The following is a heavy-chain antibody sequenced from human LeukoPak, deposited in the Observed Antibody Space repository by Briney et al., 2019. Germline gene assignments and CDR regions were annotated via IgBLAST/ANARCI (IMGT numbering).Heavy chain of an antibody. CDR3: ARARYCGGDCYSGYFDY. J-gene: IGHJ4*02. Sequence: ASVKVSCKASGYTFTSYGISWVRQALGQGLEWMGWISAYNGNTNYAQKLQGRVTMTTDTSTSTAYMELRSLRSDDTAVYYCARARYCGGDCYSGYFDYWGQGTLVTVSS. CDR2: ISAYNGNT. D-gene: IGHD2-21*02. V-gene: IGHV1-18*01. CDR1: GYTFTSYG.